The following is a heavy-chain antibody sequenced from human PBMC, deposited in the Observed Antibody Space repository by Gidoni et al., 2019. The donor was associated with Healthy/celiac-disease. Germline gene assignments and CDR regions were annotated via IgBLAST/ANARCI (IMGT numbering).Heavy chain of an antibody. Sequence: YGGYYWSWIRQPPGKGLEWIGEINHSGSTNYNPSLKSRVTISVDTSKNQFSLKLSSVTAADTAVYYCARGHYYDSSGYSHNYYYYYGMDVWGQGTTVTVSS. D-gene: IGHD3-22*01. J-gene: IGHJ6*02. CDR3: ARGHYYDSSGYSHNYYYYYGMDV. CDR2: INHSGST. V-gene: IGHV4-34*01. CDR1: YGGYY.